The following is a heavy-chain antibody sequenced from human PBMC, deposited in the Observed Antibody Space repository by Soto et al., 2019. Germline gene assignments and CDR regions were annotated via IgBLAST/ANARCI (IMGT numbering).Heavy chain of an antibody. CDR3: ARLYGGTLDD. D-gene: IGHD4-17*01. CDR2: IYYSVST. Sequence: QVQLQESGPGLVKPSETLSLTCTVSGGSISSYYWSWIRQPPGKGLEWIGYIYYSVSTNYNPSLQSRVTISVDTSKNQFSLKLSSVTAADTAVYYCARLYGGTLDDWGQGSLVPVSS. J-gene: IGHJ4*02. V-gene: IGHV4-59*08. CDR1: GGSISSYY.